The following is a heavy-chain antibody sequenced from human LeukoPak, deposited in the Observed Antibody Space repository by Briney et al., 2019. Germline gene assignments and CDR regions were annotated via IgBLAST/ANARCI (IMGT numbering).Heavy chain of an antibody. Sequence: PSETLSLTCTVSGGSISSYYWSWIRQPPGKGLEWIGYIYYSGSTYYNPSLKSRVTISVDTSKNQFSLKLSSVTAADTAVYYCARAVAGRDYFDCWGQGTLVTVSS. D-gene: IGHD6-19*01. V-gene: IGHV4-59*12. J-gene: IGHJ4*02. CDR3: ARAVAGRDYFDC. CDR1: GGSISSYY. CDR2: IYYSGST.